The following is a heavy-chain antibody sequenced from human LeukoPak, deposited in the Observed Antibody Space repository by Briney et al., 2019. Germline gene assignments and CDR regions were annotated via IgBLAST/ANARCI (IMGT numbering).Heavy chain of an antibody. Sequence: ASVKVSCKASGYTFTSYDINXVRQATGQGXEXXXXXXXXXXXTGXAQKFQGRVTITRNTSINTAYMELSSLRSEDTAVYYCAXXXXXWYYDSSGYYTTSTEYNWFDPWGQGTLVTVSS. D-gene: IGHD3-22*01. CDR3: AXXXXXWYYDSSGYYTTSTEYNWFDP. J-gene: IGHJ5*02. V-gene: IGHV1-8*03. CDR1: GYTFTSYD. CDR2: XXXXXXXT.